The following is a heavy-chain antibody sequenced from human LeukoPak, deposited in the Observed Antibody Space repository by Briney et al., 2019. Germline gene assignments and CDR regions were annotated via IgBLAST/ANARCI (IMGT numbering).Heavy chain of an antibody. CDR3: ARDAEDIVVVPEEVNWFDP. V-gene: IGHV1-2*02. Sequence: GASVKVSCKASGYTFTGYYMHWVRQAPGQGLEWMGWINPNSGGTNYAQKFQGRATMTRDTSISTAYMELSRLRSDDTAVYYCARDAEDIVVVPEEVNWFDPWGQGTLVTVSS. CDR1: GYTFTGYY. J-gene: IGHJ5*02. D-gene: IGHD2-2*01. CDR2: INPNSGGT.